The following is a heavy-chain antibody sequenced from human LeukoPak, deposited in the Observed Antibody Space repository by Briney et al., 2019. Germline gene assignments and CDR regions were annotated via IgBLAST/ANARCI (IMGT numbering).Heavy chain of an antibody. Sequence: ASVTVSCKASGYTFISYAMHWVRQAPGQRLEWMGWINTGNGITRYSQNFQGRVTITRDTSASTAYMELSSLRSEDTAVYFCAREGNYYDMWGQGTLVTVSS. CDR2: INTGNGIT. CDR1: GYTFISYA. D-gene: IGHD3-22*01. V-gene: IGHV1-3*04. J-gene: IGHJ4*02. CDR3: AREGNYYDM.